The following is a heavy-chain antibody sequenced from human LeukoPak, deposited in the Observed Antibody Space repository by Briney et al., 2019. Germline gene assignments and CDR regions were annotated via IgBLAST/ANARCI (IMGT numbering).Heavy chain of an antibody. CDR1: GYTFTSYG. J-gene: IGHJ4*02. V-gene: IGHV1-18*01. Sequence: GASVKVSCKASGYTFTSYGISWVRQAPGQGLEWMGWISAYNGNTNYAQKFQGRVTMTEDTSTDTAYMELSSLRSEDTAVYYCATDGPGGYDLGYWGQGTLVTVSS. D-gene: IGHD5-12*01. CDR3: ATDGPGGYDLGY. CDR2: ISAYNGNT.